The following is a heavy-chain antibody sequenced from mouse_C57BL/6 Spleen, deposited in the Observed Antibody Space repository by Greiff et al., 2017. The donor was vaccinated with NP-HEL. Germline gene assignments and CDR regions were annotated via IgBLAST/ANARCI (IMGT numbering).Heavy chain of an antibody. CDR3: ARGIRSEAWFAY. Sequence: QVQLQQPGAEQVRPGTSVKLSCKASGYTFTSYWMHWVKQRPGQGLEWIGVIDPSDSYTNYNQKFKGKATLTVDTSSSTAYMQLSSLTSEDSAVYYCARGIRSEAWFAYWGQGTLVTVSA. D-gene: IGHD1-1*01. V-gene: IGHV1-59*01. CDR1: GYTFTSYW. CDR2: IDPSDSYT. J-gene: IGHJ3*01.